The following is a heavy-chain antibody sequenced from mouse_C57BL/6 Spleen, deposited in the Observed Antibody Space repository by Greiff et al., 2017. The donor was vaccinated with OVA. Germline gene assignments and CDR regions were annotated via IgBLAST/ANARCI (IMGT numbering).Heavy chain of an antibody. V-gene: IGHV5-4*01. D-gene: IGHD2-1*01. CDR1: GFTFSSYA. J-gene: IGHJ4*01. CDR2: ISDGGSYT. CDR3: ARDRRNYVTYAMDY. Sequence: EVQLVESGGGLVKPGGSLKLSCAASGFTFSSYAMSWVRQTPEKRLEWVATISDGGSYTYYPDNVKGRFTISRDNAKNNLYLQMSHLKSEDTAMYYCARDRRNYVTYAMDYWGQGTSVTVSS.